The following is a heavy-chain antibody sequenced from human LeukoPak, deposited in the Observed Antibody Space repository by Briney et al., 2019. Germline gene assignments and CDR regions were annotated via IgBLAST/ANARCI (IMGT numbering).Heavy chain of an antibody. Sequence: SETLSLTCTVSGGSIASNYWTWIRQPPGKGLEYTGYIYYTGGTNYNPSLKSRVTISVDTSKNQFSLKLTSVTAADTAVYFCAKYGNSGWVIDNWGQGTLVTVSS. CDR2: IYYTGGT. CDR1: GGSIASNY. CDR3: AKYGNSGWVIDN. V-gene: IGHV4-59*08. J-gene: IGHJ4*02. D-gene: IGHD6-19*01.